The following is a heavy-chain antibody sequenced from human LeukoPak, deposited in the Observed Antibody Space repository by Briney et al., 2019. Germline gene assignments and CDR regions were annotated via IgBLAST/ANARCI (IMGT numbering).Heavy chain of an antibody. Sequence: ASVKVSCKASGGTFSSYAISWVRQAPGQGLEWMGGIVPIFGTANYAQKFQGRATITADESTSTAYMELSRLRSEDTAVYYCARDRNSGSSSGMDVWGQGTTVTVSS. V-gene: IGHV1-69*13. CDR2: IVPIFGTA. CDR3: ARDRNSGSSSGMDV. J-gene: IGHJ6*02. D-gene: IGHD1-26*01. CDR1: GGTFSSYA.